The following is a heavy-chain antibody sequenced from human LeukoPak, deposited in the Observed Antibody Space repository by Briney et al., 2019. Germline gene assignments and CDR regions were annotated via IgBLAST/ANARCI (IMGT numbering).Heavy chain of an antibody. J-gene: IGHJ3*02. CDR3: AKDSNYDSSAQGAFDI. CDR1: GFTFSSYA. V-gene: IGHV3-23*01. Sequence: PGGSLRLSCAASGFTFSSYAMSWVRQAPGKGLEWVSAISGSGGSTYYADSVKGRFTISRDNSKNTLYLQMNSLRAEDTAVYYCAKDSNYDSSAQGAFDIWGQGTMVTVSS. D-gene: IGHD3-22*01. CDR2: ISGSGGST.